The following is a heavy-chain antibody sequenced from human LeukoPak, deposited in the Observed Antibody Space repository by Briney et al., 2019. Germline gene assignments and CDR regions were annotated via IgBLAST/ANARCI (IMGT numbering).Heavy chain of an antibody. D-gene: IGHD3-9*01. J-gene: IGHJ5*02. V-gene: IGHV1-69*04. CDR2: IIPILGIA. CDR1: GCTFSSYA. Sequence: SVKVSCKASGCTFSSYAISWLRQAPGQGLEWMGRIIPILGIANYAQKFQGRVTITADKSTSTAYMELSSLRSEDTAVYYCARAEVVLRYFDWLLNWFDPWGQGTLVTVSS. CDR3: ARAEVVLRYFDWLLNWFDP.